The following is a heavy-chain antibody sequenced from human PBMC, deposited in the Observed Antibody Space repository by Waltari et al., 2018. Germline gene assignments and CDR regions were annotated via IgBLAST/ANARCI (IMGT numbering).Heavy chain of an antibody. CDR2: INYDGRVK. V-gene: IGHV3-7*05. J-gene: IGHJ4*02. D-gene: IGHD3-10*01. Sequence: RTCWMTAVRWAIGGRLEWGGNINYDGRVKYYPASVKGRFTISRDNARNSLYLQMNSLRAEDTAVYYCVTDRWLGYWGQGTLVTVAS. CDR3: VTDRWLGY. CDR1: RTCW.